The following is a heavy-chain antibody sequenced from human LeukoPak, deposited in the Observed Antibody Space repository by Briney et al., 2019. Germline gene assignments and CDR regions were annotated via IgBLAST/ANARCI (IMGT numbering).Heavy chain of an antibody. CDR2: IIPIFGTA. J-gene: IGHJ5*02. CDR1: GGTFSSYA. CDR3: ARRGIAARSPGLNWFDP. D-gene: IGHD6-6*01. V-gene: IGHV1-69*06. Sequence: SVKVSCKASGGTFSSYAISWVRQAPGQGLEWMGGIIPIFGTANYAQKFQGRVTITADKSTSTAYMELSSLRSEDTAVYYCARRGIAARSPGLNWFDPWGQGTLVTVSS.